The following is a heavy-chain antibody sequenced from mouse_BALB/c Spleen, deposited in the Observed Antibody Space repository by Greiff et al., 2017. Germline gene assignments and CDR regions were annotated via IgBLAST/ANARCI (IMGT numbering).Heavy chain of an antibody. CDR3: ARSTMITPFAY. D-gene: IGHD2-4*01. CDR2: IYPGDGDT. J-gene: IGHJ3*01. V-gene: IGHV1-87*01. CDR1: GYTFTSYW. Sequence: QVQLQQSGAELARPGASVELSCKASGYTFTSYWMQWVKQRPGQGLEWIGAIYPGDGDTRYTQKFKGKATLTADKSSSTAYMQLSSLASEDSAVYYCARSTMITPFAYWGQGTLVTVSA.